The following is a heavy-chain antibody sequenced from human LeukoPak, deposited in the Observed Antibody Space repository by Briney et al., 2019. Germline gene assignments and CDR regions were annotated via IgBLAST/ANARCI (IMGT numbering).Heavy chain of an antibody. D-gene: IGHD1-26*01. CDR3: ARDSSGSYED. J-gene: IGHJ4*02. Sequence: KFQGRVTITADESTSTAYMELSSLRSEDTAVYYCARDSSGSYEDWGQGTLVTVSS. V-gene: IGHV1-69*01.